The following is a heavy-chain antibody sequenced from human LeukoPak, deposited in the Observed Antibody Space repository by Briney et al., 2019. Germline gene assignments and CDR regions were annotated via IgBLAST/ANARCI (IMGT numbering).Heavy chain of an antibody. D-gene: IGHD3-16*02. CDR1: GGSISSYY. J-gene: IGHJ2*01. V-gene: IGHV4-59*01. Sequence: PSETLSLTCTVSGGSISSYYWSWIRQPPGKGLEWIGYIYYSGSTNYNPSLKSRVTISVDTSKNQFSLKLSSVTAADTAVYYCASATQYDYVWGSYRPYWYFDLWGRGTLVTVSS. CDR2: IYYSGST. CDR3: ASATQYDYVWGSYRPYWYFDL.